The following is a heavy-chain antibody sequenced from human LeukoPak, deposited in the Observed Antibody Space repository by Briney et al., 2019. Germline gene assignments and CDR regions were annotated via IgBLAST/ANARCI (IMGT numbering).Heavy chain of an antibody. CDR2: IHYSGST. D-gene: IGHD3-3*01. J-gene: IGHJ4*02. V-gene: IGHV4-39*07. Sequence: SETLSLTCTVSGGSISSSSYYRAWIRQPPGKGLEWIGSIHYSGSTYYNPSLKSRVTTSVDTSKNQFSLKLSSVTAADTAVYYCARAEAYYDFWSGNLFDNWGQGTLVTVSS. CDR3: ARAEAYYDFWSGNLFDN. CDR1: GGSISSSSYY.